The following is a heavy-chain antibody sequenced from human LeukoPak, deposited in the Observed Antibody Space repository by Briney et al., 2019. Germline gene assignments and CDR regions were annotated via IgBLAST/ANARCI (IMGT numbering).Heavy chain of an antibody. Sequence: SETLSLTCTVSGGSISSYYWSWIRQPPGKGLEWIGYIYYSGSTNYNPSLKSRVTISVDTSKNQFSLKLSSVTAADTAVYYCARSHSGLTTVTTGYDFDYWGQGTLVTVSS. V-gene: IGHV4-59*12. J-gene: IGHJ4*02. D-gene: IGHD4-17*01. CDR3: ARSHSGLTTVTTGYDFDY. CDR1: GGSISSYY. CDR2: IYYSGST.